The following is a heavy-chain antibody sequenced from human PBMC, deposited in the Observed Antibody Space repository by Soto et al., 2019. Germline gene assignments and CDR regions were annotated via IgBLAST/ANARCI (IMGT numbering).Heavy chain of an antibody. J-gene: IGHJ3*02. Sequence: ASVKVSCKASGYTFTSYGISWVRQAPGQGLEWMGWISAYNGNTNYAQKLQGRVTMITDTSTSTAYMELRSLRSDDTAVYYCARDYSRYCSSTSCIGSDAFDIWGQGTMVTVSS. CDR3: ARDYSRYCSSTSCIGSDAFDI. CDR2: ISAYNGNT. V-gene: IGHV1-18*01. CDR1: GYTFTSYG. D-gene: IGHD2-2*01.